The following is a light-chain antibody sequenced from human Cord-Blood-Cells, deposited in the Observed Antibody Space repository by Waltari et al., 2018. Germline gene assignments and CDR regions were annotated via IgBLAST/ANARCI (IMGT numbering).Light chain of an antibody. V-gene: IGLV2-14*01. CDR2: DVS. J-gene: IGLJ3*02. CDR1: SSDVGGYNY. CDR3: SSYTSSSSWV. Sequence: QSALTQPASVSGSPGQSITISCTGTSSDVGGYNYVSWYQQHPGKAPKLMIYDVSKRPSGVSNRFSGSKAGNTASLTTSGRQAEDEADYYCSSYTSSSSWVLGGGTKLTVL.